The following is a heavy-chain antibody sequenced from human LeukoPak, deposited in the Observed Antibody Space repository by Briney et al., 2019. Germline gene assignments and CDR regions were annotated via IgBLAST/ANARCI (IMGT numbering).Heavy chain of an antibody. CDR3: TRTPPYNWNDGYYFDY. CDR1: GFTFGDYA. J-gene: IGHJ4*02. CDR2: IRSKAYGGTT. D-gene: IGHD1-1*01. Sequence: GSLRLSCTASGFTFGDYAMSWVRQAPGKGLEWVGFIRSKAYGGTTEYAASVKGRFTISRDDSKSIAYLQMNSLKTEDTAVYYCTRTPPYNWNDGYYFDYWGQGTLVTVPS. V-gene: IGHV3-49*04.